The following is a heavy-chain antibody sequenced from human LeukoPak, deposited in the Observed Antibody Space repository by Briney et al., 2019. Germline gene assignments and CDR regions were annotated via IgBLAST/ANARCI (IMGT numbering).Heavy chain of an antibody. Sequence: GGSLRLSCAASGFTFSSYSMNWVRQAPGRGLEWVSSISSSGGYTYYADSVKGRFTISRDNAKNSLYLQMNSLRAEDTAVYYCAELGITMIGGVWGKGTTVTISS. CDR1: GFTFSSYS. V-gene: IGHV3-21*01. J-gene: IGHJ6*04. CDR2: ISSSGGYT. CDR3: AELGITMIGGV. D-gene: IGHD3-10*02.